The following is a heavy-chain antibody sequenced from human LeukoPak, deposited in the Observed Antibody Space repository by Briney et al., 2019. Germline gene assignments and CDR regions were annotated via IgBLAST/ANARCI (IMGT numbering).Heavy chain of an antibody. CDR3: ARDRGYCSSTSCYSDWFDP. CDR1: GYTFTGYY. CDR2: LNPNSGGT. Sequence: ASVRVSCKASGYTFTGYYMHWVRQAPGQGLEWMGWLNPNSGGTNYAQKFQGRVTMTRDTSISTAYMELRRLRSDDTAVYYCARDRGYCSSTSCYSDWFDPWGQGTLVTVSS. D-gene: IGHD2-2*01. V-gene: IGHV1-2*02. J-gene: IGHJ5*02.